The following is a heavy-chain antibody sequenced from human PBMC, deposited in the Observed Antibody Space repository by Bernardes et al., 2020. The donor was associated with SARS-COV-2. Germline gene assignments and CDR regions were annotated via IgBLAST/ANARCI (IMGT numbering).Heavy chain of an antibody. CDR2: ITNNGGDT. Sequence: VESLFLSCEASGFTFSSCAMGWVRQAPGPGLAWVSLITNNGGDTYYADSVRGRFTISRDNSKDTLSLQMDSLRADDTAVYYCAKTPSTGWATDYFDYWGQGTLVTVS. J-gene: IGHJ4*02. V-gene: IGHV3-23*01. CDR1: GFTFSSCA. D-gene: IGHD6-19*01. CDR3: AKTPSTGWATDYFDY.